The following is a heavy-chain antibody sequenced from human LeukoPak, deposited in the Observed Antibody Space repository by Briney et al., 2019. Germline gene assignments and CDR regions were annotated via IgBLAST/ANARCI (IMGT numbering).Heavy chain of an antibody. CDR1: GFTFSSYS. Sequence: GGSLRLSCAASGFTFSSYSMNWVRQAPGKGLEWVSSISSSGSYIYYADSVKGRFTISRDNAKNSLYLQMNSLRAEDTAVYYCAVTVLALHYMDVWGKGTTVTISS. V-gene: IGHV3-21*01. CDR3: AVTVLALHYMDV. CDR2: ISSSGSYI. J-gene: IGHJ6*03. D-gene: IGHD4-17*01.